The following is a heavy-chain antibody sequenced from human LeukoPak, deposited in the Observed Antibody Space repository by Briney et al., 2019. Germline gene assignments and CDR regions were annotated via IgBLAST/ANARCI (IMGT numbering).Heavy chain of an antibody. CDR1: GGSISSSNW. V-gene: IGHV4-4*02. CDR2: IYHSGST. D-gene: IGHD3-22*01. J-gene: IGHJ3*02. Sequence: PSGTLSLTCAVSGGSISSSNWWSWVRQPPGKGLEWIGEIYHSGSTNYNPSLKSRVTISVDKSKNQFSLKLSSVTAADTAVYYCARSRDSSGLHRGAFDIWGQGTMVTVSS. CDR3: ARSRDSSGLHRGAFDI.